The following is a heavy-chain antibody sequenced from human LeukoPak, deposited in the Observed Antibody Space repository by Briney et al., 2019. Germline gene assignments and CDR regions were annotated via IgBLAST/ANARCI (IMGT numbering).Heavy chain of an antibody. CDR2: IYPGDSDT. D-gene: IGHD1-26*01. CDR3: ARHSKEWELPHPLDY. CDR1: GYSFTSYW. Sequence: GESLKIPCKGSGYSFTSYWIGWVRQMPGKGLEWMGIIYPGDSDTRYSPSFQGQVTISADKSISTPYLQWSSLKASDTAMYYCARHSKEWELPHPLDYWGQGTLVTVSS. J-gene: IGHJ4*02. V-gene: IGHV5-51*01.